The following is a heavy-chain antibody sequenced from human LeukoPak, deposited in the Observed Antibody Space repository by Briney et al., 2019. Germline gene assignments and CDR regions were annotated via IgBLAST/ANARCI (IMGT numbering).Heavy chain of an antibody. D-gene: IGHD3-3*01. V-gene: IGHV3-7*01. Sequence: GGSLGLSCAASGFTFSSYWMSWVRQAPGKGLEWVANIKQDGSEKYYVDSVKGRFTISRDNAKNSLYLQMNSLRAEDTAVYYCARDRTIFGVVTNDYWGQGTLVTVSS. CDR2: IKQDGSEK. J-gene: IGHJ4*02. CDR3: ARDRTIFGVVTNDY. CDR1: GFTFSSYW.